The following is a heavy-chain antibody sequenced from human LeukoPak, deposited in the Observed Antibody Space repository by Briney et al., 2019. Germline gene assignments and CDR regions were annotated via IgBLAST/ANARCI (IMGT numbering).Heavy chain of an antibody. J-gene: IGHJ4*02. D-gene: IGHD3-22*01. V-gene: IGHV3-30*04. Sequence: GGSLRLSCAASGFTFSSYAMHWVRQAPGKGLEWVAVISYDGSNKYYADSVKGRFTISRDNSKNTLYLQMNSLRAEDTAVYYCAIPDSSGYYHYSPAFDYWGQGTLVTVSS. CDR2: ISYDGSNK. CDR1: GFTFSSYA. CDR3: AIPDSSGYYHYSPAFDY.